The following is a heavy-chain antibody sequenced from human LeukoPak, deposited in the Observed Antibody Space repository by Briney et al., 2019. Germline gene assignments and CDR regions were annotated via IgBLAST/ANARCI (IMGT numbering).Heavy chain of an antibody. CDR2: VEPEDDET. D-gene: IGHD3-3*01. CDR1: GYTLTELS. CDR3: PTGIRLTIFGVVLLPFDY. Sequence: ASVKVSCKVSGYTLTELSMHWLRQAPGKGLGWIGGVEPEDDETIYAQKFQGRVTMTEDTSTDTAYMEVSSLRSADLAVYYCPTGIRLTIFGVVLLPFDYWGQGPLVTVPS. J-gene: IGHJ4*02. V-gene: IGHV1-24*01.